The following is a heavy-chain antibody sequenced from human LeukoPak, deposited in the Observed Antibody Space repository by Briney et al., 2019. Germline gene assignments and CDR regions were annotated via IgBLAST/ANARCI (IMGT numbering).Heavy chain of an antibody. CDR2: IRSKANSYAT. V-gene: IGHV3-73*01. Sequence: GGSLRLSCAASGFTFSGSAMHWVRQASGKGLEWVGRIRSKANSYATAYAASVKGRFTIPRDDSKNTAYLQMNSLKTEDTAVYYCTRRYDILTGPPDYWGQGTLVTVSS. CDR3: TRRYDILTGPPDY. J-gene: IGHJ4*02. D-gene: IGHD3-9*01. CDR1: GFTFSGSA.